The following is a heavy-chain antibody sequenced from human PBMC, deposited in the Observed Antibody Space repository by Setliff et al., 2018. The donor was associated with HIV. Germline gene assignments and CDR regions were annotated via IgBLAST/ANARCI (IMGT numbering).Heavy chain of an antibody. CDR2: AYFSCSA. J-gene: IGHJ6*03. V-gene: IGHV4-31*02. CDR3: AREARYQDRYYYYMDV. CDR1: GDSIISGDFF. Sequence: SETLSLTCDVSGDSIISGDFFWSWIRQSPGKGLEWIGYAYFSCSATHNPSLKSPVSISVDTSKNQFYLTLSSVTAADTAVYYCAREARYQDRYYYYMDVWGKGTTVTVSS. D-gene: IGHD1-20*01.